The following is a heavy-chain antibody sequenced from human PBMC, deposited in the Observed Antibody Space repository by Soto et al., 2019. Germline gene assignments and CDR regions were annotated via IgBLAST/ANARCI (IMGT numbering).Heavy chain of an antibody. CDR1: GGSISSYY. D-gene: IGHD6-19*01. J-gene: IGHJ4*02. Sequence: SETLSLTCTVSGGSISSYYWSWIRQPPGKGLEWIGYIYYSGSTNYNPSLKSRVTISVDTSKNQFSLKLSSVTAADTAVYYCARARKHSSGWDYWGQGALVTVSS. V-gene: IGHV4-59*01. CDR3: ARARKHSSGWDY. CDR2: IYYSGST.